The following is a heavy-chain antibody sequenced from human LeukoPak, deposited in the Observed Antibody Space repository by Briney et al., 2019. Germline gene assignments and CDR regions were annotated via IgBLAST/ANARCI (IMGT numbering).Heavy chain of an antibody. D-gene: IGHD3-22*01. CDR1: GYTFTSYY. J-gene: IGHJ4*02. CDR3: ARSGDSSGYGFDY. Sequence: GASVKVSCKASGYTFTSYYMHWVRQAPGQGLEWMGRINPNSGGTNYAQKFQGRVTMTRDTSISTAYMELSRLRSDDTAVYYCARSGDSSGYGFDYWGQGTLVTVSS. CDR2: INPNSGGT. V-gene: IGHV1-2*06.